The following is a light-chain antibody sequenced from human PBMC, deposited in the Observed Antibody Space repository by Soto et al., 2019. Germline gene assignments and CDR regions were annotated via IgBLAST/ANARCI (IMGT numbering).Light chain of an antibody. V-gene: IGKV1-39*01. CDR3: QQSSNTPIT. J-gene: IGKJ5*01. Sequence: DIQMTQSPSSLSASVGNRVTITCRASQSISTYLNWYQKKPGKAPNLLIYDASRLQSGVPSRFSGSGSGTDSTLTISSLQPEDFATYYCQQSSNTPITFGQGTRLEIK. CDR1: QSISTY. CDR2: DAS.